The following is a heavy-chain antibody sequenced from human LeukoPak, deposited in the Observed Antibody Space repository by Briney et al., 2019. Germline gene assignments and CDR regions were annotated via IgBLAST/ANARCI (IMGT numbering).Heavy chain of an antibody. CDR3: AREIVVVPAAIVYDY. D-gene: IGHD2-2*02. Sequence: SETLSLTCAVYGGSFSGYYWSWIRQPPGKGLEWIGEINHSGSTNYNPSLKSRVTISVDTSKNQFSLKLSSVTAADTAVYYCAREIVVVPAAIVYDYWGQGTLVTVSS. CDR1: GGSFSGYY. V-gene: IGHV4-34*01. J-gene: IGHJ4*02. CDR2: INHSGST.